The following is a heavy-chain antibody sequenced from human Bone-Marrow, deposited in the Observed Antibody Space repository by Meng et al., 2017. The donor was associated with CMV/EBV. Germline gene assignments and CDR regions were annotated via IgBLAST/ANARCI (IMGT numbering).Heavy chain of an antibody. V-gene: IGHV4-4*02. CDR2: IHHSGNS. CDR3: ARVYCSSSSCFYFDC. Sequence: SQTLSLTCAVSDDSISSSNWWTWVRQPPGKGLERIGEIHHSGNSHYNPSLKSRVTISVDKSKNQFSLRLSSVTAADTALYYCARVYCSSSSCFYFDCWGQGTLVTVSS. J-gene: IGHJ4*02. CDR1: DDSISSSNW. D-gene: IGHD2-2*01.